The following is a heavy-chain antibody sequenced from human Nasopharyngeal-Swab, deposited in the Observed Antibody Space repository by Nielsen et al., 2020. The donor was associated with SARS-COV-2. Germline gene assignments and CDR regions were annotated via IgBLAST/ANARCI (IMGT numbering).Heavy chain of an antibody. Sequence: GESLKISCAASGFTFSSYGVHWVRQAPSKGLEWVASIWYDGSDKYYADSVKGRFTISRDNAKNTLYLQMNSLRSEDTAVYKCAKDGIEEGGLSAGYGLDVWGQGTTVTVSS. V-gene: IGHV3-30*02. CDR3: AKDGIEEGGLSAGYGLDV. CDR2: IWYDGSDK. D-gene: IGHD6-19*01. CDR1: GFTFSSYG. J-gene: IGHJ6*02.